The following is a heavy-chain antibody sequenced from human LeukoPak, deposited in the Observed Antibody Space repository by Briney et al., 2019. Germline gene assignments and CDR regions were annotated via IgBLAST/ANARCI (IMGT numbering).Heavy chain of an antibody. V-gene: IGHV1-2*02. CDR2: INPNRGGT. CDR3: ARDLGDTWNNNNWFDP. Sequence: ASVKVSCKASGYTFTGYYLHWVRQAPGQGLEWMGWINPNRGGTNYAQKFQGRVTMTRDTSISTAYMELSRLRSDDTAVYYCARDLGDTWNNNNWFDPWGQGTLVTVSS. CDR1: GYTFTGYY. J-gene: IGHJ5*02. D-gene: IGHD1/OR15-1a*01.